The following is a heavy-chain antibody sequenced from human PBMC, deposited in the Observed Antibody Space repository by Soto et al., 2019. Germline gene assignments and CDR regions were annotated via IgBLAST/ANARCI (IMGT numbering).Heavy chain of an antibody. D-gene: IGHD5-12*01. V-gene: IGHV4-59*01. Sequence: PETPSLTSPVSGGPIGIYYWILLRQPPGKELEWIGYIYYSGSTNYNPSLKSPVTISVDMSKDQFSLKLSSVTAADTAVYYCARGWGAYDPFEYWGQGTLVTVSS. J-gene: IGHJ4*02. CDR2: IYYSGST. CDR1: GGPIGIYY. CDR3: ARGWGAYDPFEY.